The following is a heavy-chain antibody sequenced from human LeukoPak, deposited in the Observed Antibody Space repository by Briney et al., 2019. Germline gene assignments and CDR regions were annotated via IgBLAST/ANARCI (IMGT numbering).Heavy chain of an antibody. CDR2: IIPIFGTA. D-gene: IGHD6-19*01. CDR1: GGTFSSYA. Sequence: GASVKVSCKASGGTFSSYAISWVRQAPGRGLEWMGGIIPIFGTANYAQKFQGRVTITADESTSTAYMELSSLRSEDTAVYYCARDLEYSSGWYGGYWGQGTLVTVSS. J-gene: IGHJ4*02. CDR3: ARDLEYSSGWYGGY. V-gene: IGHV1-69*13.